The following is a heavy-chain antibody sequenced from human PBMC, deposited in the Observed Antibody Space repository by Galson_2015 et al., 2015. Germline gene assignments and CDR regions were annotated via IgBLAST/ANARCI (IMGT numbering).Heavy chain of an antibody. Sequence: QSGAEVKKPGESLKISCKGSGYSFTSHWIGWVRQKPGKGLEWMGFIFPGDSDTRYSPSFQGQVTISADTSITTAYLQWSSLKASDTAIYYCAREDDTAMIPWGQETPVTVSS. J-gene: IGHJ5*02. CDR1: GYSFTSHW. V-gene: IGHV5-51*03. D-gene: IGHD5-18*01. CDR2: IFPGDSDT. CDR3: AREDDTAMIP.